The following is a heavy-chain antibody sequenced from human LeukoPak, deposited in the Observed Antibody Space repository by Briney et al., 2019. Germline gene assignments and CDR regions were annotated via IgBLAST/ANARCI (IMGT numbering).Heavy chain of an antibody. CDR1: GYTFTGYY. CDR2: INPNSGGT. Sequence: ASVKVSCKASGYTFTGYYMHWVRQAPGQGREWMGWINPNSGGTNYAQKFQGRVTMTRDTSISTAYMELSSLRSEDTAVYYCARALTIFGVVDAFDIWGQGTRVTVS. V-gene: IGHV1-2*02. CDR3: ARALTIFGVVDAFDI. D-gene: IGHD3-3*01. J-gene: IGHJ3*02.